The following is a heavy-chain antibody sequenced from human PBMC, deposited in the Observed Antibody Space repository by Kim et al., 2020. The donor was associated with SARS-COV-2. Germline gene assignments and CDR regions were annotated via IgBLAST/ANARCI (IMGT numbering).Heavy chain of an antibody. D-gene: IGHD6-13*01. CDR1: GYTFTSYA. Sequence: ASVKVSCKASGYTFTSYAMHWVRQAPGQRLEWMGWINAGNGNTKYSQKFQGRVTITRDTSASTAYMELSSLRSEDTAVYYCALLGPGIAAAFGARDWGQGTLVTVSS. V-gene: IGHV1-3*01. CDR2: INAGNGNT. J-gene: IGHJ4*02. CDR3: ALLGPGIAAAFGARD.